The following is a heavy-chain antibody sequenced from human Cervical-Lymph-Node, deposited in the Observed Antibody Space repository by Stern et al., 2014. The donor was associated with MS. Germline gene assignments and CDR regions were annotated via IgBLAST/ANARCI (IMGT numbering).Heavy chain of an antibody. Sequence: VQLVQSGAEVKTPGSSVKVSCKASGATFSSLDIGWVRQAPGQGPEWLGGTTPLFGTANYAQNFQGRVTFSADDSTSTTYMELSSLRSEDTAVYYCARHQAGIAADWGQGTLVTVSS. J-gene: IGHJ4*02. CDR1: GATFSSLD. V-gene: IGHV1-69*01. D-gene: IGHD6-13*01. CDR2: TTPLFGTA. CDR3: ARHQAGIAAD.